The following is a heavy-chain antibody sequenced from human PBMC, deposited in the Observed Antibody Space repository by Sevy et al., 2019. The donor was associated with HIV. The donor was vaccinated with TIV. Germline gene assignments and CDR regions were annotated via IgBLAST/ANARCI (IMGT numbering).Heavy chain of an antibody. D-gene: IGHD4-17*01. CDR3: PTDSKIRRHSALLDY. CDR1: GFTFSNAW. V-gene: IGHV3-15*01. J-gene: IGHJ4*02. CDR2: IKSKTDGGTT. Sequence: GGSLRLSCAASGFTFSNAWMSWVRQAPGKGLEWVGRIKSKTDGGTTDYVAPVKGRFTISRDDSKKTLYLQMNSLKTEVTTIWYRPTDSKIRRHSALLDYWGQGTLVTVSS.